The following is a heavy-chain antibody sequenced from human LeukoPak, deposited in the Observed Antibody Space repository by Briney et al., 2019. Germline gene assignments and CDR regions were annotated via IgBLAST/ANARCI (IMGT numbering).Heavy chain of an antibody. CDR3: ARAACSGGSCYTHYYYYMDV. CDR1: GGSISSSTYY. J-gene: IGHJ6*03. D-gene: IGHD2-15*01. Sequence: SETLSLTCTVSGGSISSSTYYWGWIRQPPGKGLEWIGSIYYSGSTYYNPSLKSRVTISVDTSKNQFSLKVSSVTAADTAVYYCARAACSGGSCYTHYYYYMDVWGKGTTVTVSS. CDR2: IYYSGST. V-gene: IGHV4-39*01.